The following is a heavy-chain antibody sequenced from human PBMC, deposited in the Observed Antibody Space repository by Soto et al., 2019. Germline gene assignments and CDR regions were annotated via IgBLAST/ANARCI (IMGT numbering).Heavy chain of an antibody. CDR3: ARGYYYDSRGYYYDAFNI. D-gene: IGHD3-22*01. J-gene: IGHJ3*02. CDR2: IYSGGST. CDR1: GVTVSSNY. Sequence: GSLRLSCAASGVTVSSNYMSWVRQAPGKGLEWVSVIYSGGSTYYADSVKGRFTISRDNAKNSLYLQMNSLRAEDTAVYYCARGYYYDSRGYYYDAFNIWGQGTKVTVSS. V-gene: IGHV3-66*01.